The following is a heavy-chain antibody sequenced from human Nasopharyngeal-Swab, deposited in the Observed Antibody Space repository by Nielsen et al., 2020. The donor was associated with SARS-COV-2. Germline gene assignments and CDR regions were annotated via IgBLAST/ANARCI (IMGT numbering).Heavy chain of an antibody. CDR1: GYPFTKYA. V-gene: IGHV1-18*01. CDR2: ISAYNGNT. CDR3: ARVTGIAVAGTAH. J-gene: IGHJ4*02. D-gene: IGHD6-19*01. Sequence: ASVKVSCKASGYPFTKYAVNWVRQAPGQGLEWMGWISAYNGNTNYAQKLQGRVTMTTDTSTSTAYMELRSLRSDDTAVYYCARVTGIAVAGTAHWGQGTLVTVSS.